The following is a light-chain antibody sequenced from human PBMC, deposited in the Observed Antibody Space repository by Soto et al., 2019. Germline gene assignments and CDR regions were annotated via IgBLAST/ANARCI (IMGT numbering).Light chain of an antibody. CDR3: SSCTLNTTRV. CDR2: EVK. CDR1: SSDVGGYNS. Sequence: QSALTQPASVSGSPGQSITISCTGTSSDVGGYNSVSWYQQHPGKAPKLIIYEVKYRPVGVSNRFSGSKSGNTASLTISGLQAEDEADYYCSSCTLNTTRVFGGGTKLTVL. V-gene: IGLV2-14*01. J-gene: IGLJ3*02.